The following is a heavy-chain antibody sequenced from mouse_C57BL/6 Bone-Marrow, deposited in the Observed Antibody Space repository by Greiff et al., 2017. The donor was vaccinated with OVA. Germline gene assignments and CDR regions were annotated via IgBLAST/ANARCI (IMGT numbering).Heavy chain of an antibody. D-gene: IGHD1-1*01. Sequence: VQLQQSGPELVKPGASVKLSCKASGYTFTSYWMHWVKQRPGQGLEWIGMIHPNSGSTNYNEKFKSKATLTVDKSSSTAYMQLSSLTSEDSAVYYCARGFGVTTVVATDYWGQGTTLTVSS. CDR1: GYTFTSYW. CDR2: IHPNSGST. J-gene: IGHJ2*01. V-gene: IGHV1-64*01. CDR3: ARGFGVTTVVATDY.